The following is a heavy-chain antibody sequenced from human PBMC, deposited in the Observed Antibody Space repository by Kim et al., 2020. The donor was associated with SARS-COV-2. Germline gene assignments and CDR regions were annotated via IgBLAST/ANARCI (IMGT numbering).Heavy chain of an antibody. J-gene: IGHJ4*02. CDR3: ARGNYYYGSGSYSY. Sequence: ASVKVSCKASGYTFTSYGISWVRQAPGQGLEWMGWISAYNGNTNYAQKLQGRVTMTTDTSTSTAYMELRSLRSDDTAVYYCARGNYYYGSGSYSYWGQGTLVTVSS. CDR2: ISAYNGNT. CDR1: GYTFTSYG. D-gene: IGHD3-10*01. V-gene: IGHV1-18*04.